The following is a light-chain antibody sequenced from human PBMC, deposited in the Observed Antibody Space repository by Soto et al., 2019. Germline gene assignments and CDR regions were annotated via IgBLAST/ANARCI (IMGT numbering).Light chain of an antibody. J-gene: IGKJ5*01. CDR3: QQSYTMPIT. Sequence: DIQMTHSPSSLSASVGDRVTITCRASQSIGTSLNWYQQKPGKAPNLLIYAASSLQSGVPSRFSGSVSGTDFTLTITSLQREDFASYYCQQSYTMPITFGQGTRLVIK. CDR2: AAS. V-gene: IGKV1-39*01. CDR1: QSIGTS.